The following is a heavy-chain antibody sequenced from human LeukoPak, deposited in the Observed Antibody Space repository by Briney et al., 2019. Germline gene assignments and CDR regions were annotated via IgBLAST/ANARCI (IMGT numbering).Heavy chain of an antibody. Sequence: PGGSLRLSCAASGFTFSSYWMHWVRQAPGKGLVWASRINSDGSSTSYADSVKGRFTISRDNAKNTLYLQMNSLRAEDTAIYYCVQDTWGPMDVWGKGTTVIVSP. V-gene: IGHV3-74*01. CDR2: INSDGSST. D-gene: IGHD7-27*01. J-gene: IGHJ6*04. CDR3: VQDTWGPMDV. CDR1: GFTFSSYW.